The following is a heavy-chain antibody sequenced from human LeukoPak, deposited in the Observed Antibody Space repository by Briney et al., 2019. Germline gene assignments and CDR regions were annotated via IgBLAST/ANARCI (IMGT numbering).Heavy chain of an antibody. V-gene: IGHV3-15*07. Sequence: GGSLRLSCVVSGLTFSNAWMNWVRQAPGKGLEWVAHIKSETNGGTADYAAAVEGRFTISRDDSKNTLYLQMNSLKIEDTAVYFCTTNPGSWGDFWGQGSLVTVSS. CDR2: IKSETNGGTA. D-gene: IGHD2-15*01. CDR1: GLTFSNAW. J-gene: IGHJ4*02. CDR3: TTNPGSWGDF.